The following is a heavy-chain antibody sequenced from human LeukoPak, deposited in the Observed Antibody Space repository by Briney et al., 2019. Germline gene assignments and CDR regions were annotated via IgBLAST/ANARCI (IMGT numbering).Heavy chain of an antibody. Sequence: SETLSLTCAVSGGSISSGGYSWSWIRQPPGKGLEWIGYIHYSDTYYNPSLRSRVTILVDTSKNQFSLKLRSVTAADTAVYYCASQSGRYSRDYYYYMDVWGKGTTVTIS. CDR2: IHYSDT. CDR3: ASQSGRYSRDYYYYMDV. CDR1: GGSISSGGYS. V-gene: IGHV4-30-4*07. J-gene: IGHJ6*03. D-gene: IGHD3-9*01.